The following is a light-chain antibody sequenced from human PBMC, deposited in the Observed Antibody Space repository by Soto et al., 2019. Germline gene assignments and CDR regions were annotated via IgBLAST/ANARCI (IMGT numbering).Light chain of an antibody. Sequence: EIVLTQSPGTLSLSPGERATLSCRASQSVNSGYLAWYQHKHGQAPRLLIYGVSARAIGIPDRFGGSGSGTDCTLTISRMEPEDFAVYFCQQYDGSPSTFGQGTKVEIK. V-gene: IGKV3-20*01. CDR3: QQYDGSPST. J-gene: IGKJ2*01. CDR1: QSVNSGY. CDR2: GVS.